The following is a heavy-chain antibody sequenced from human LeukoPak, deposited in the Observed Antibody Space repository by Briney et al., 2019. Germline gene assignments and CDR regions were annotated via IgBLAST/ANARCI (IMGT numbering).Heavy chain of an antibody. CDR1: GVTLSSYA. Sequence: GGSLRLSCAASGVTLSSYAMSWARQAPGKGLEWVSGISSSGSGGNTYYADSVKGRFTISRDSSKNTLFLHMNTLRAEDTALYHCARNNGMDVWGQGTTVIVSS. J-gene: IGHJ6*02. CDR3: ARNNGMDV. CDR2: ISSSGSGGNT. V-gene: IGHV3-23*01.